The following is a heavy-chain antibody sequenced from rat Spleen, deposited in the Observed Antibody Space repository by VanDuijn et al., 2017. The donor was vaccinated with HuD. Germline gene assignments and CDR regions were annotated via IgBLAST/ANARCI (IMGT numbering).Heavy chain of an antibody. CDR3: TRDSDYGGSDY. CDR2: ITNASGRT. V-gene: IGHV5-25*01. D-gene: IGHD1-11*01. Sequence: EVQLVESGGGLVQPGRSMKLSCAASGLSFSNYAMAWVRQAPTRGLEWVASITNASGRTYYPDSVKGRFTISRDTAQNTLYLQMNSLRSEDTATYYCTRDSDYGGSDYWGQGVMVTVSS. CDR1: GLSFSNYA. J-gene: IGHJ2*01.